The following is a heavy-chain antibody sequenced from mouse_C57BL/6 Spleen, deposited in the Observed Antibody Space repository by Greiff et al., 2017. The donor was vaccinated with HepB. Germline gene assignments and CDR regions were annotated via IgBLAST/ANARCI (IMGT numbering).Heavy chain of an antibody. CDR3: APYDGYYEGYFDV. D-gene: IGHD2-3*01. CDR1: GFTFSSYA. V-gene: IGHV5-4*01. CDR2: ISDGGSYT. Sequence: EVQRVESGGGLVKPGGSLKLSCAASGFTFSSYAMSWVRQTPEKRLEWVATISDGGSYTYYPDNVKGRFTISRDNAKNNLYLQMSHLKSEDTAMYYCAPYDGYYEGYFDVWGTGTTVTVSS. J-gene: IGHJ1*03.